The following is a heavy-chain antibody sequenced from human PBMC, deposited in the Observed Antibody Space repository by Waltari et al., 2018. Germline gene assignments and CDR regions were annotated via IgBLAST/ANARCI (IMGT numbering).Heavy chain of an antibody. D-gene: IGHD1-1*01. CDR2: KRQVGGEK. V-gene: IGHV3-7*01. CDR1: GVAFSNYW. Sequence: EVQLVESGGGRVQPGGSARPSRPAPGVAFSNYWMSWVRQAPGQGTVWVANKRQVGGEKNYLDSVEGRFSISSDNAQNSLYCRFNSVGTEVTAIYYRVTGLTTGTAKDDFDRSGQCALVPVS. CDR3: VTGLTTGTAKDDFDR. J-gene: IGHJ4*02.